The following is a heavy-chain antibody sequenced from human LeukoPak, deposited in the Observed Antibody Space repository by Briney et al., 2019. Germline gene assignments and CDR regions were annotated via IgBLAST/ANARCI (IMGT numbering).Heavy chain of an antibody. CDR1: GFTFSSYA. CDR2: ISYDGNNK. J-gene: IGHJ3*02. V-gene: IGHV3-30-3*01. D-gene: IGHD3-22*01. CDR3: ARDVNTITMIVVVPSGAFDI. Sequence: PGRSLRLSCAASGFTFSSYAMHWVRQAPGKGLEWVAVISYDGNNKYYADSVKGRFTISRDNSKNTLYLQMNSLRAEDTAVYYCARDVNTITMIVVVPSGAFDIWGQGTMVTVSS.